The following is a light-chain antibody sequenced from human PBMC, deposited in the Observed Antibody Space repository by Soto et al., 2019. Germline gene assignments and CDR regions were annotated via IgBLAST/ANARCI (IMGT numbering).Light chain of an antibody. Sequence: QSVLTQPPSVSATPAQTVTISCSESNSNIGNNYVSLYQQLPGTAPKLLIYDNNKRPSAIPDRFSVPKAGPSATLGITGLQTGDEAVYYCVTWDSSLSAGVFGTGTKVTVL. CDR2: DNN. J-gene: IGLJ1*01. CDR1: NSNIGNNY. CDR3: VTWDSSLSAGV. V-gene: IGLV1-51*01.